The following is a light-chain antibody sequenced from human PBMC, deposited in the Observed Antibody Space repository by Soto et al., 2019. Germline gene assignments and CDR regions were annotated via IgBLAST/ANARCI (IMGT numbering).Light chain of an antibody. Sequence: DIQMTQSPSSLSAYVGDRVTITCRASQSISSYLNWYQQKTGKAPNILMYTKSSLETGVPQRFSGSGSGTDLTLTISSLQPEDFATYFCQQSYSRPRTXGQGTKVDIK. CDR2: TKS. CDR3: QQSYSRPRT. CDR1: QSISSY. J-gene: IGKJ1*01. V-gene: IGKV1-39*01.